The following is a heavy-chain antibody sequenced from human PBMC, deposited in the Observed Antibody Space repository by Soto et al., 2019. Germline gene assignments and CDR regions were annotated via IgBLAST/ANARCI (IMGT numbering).Heavy chain of an antibody. Sequence: QPGGSLGLSCAASGFTLSSYAMHWVRQAPGKGLEWVAVISYDGSNKYYADSVKGRFTISRDNSKNTLYLQMNSLRAEDTAVYYCARPLWRDDYNWGYFDLWGRGTLVTVS. CDR2: ISYDGSNK. CDR1: GFTLSSYA. J-gene: IGHJ2*01. D-gene: IGHD4-4*01. CDR3: ARPLWRDDYNWGYFDL. V-gene: IGHV3-30-3*01.